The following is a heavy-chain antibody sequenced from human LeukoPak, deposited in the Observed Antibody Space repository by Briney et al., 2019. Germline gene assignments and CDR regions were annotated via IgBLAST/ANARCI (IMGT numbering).Heavy chain of an antibody. CDR3: ARGGGVGCSGGSCFLDY. V-gene: IGHV4-31*03. D-gene: IGHD2-15*01. CDR2: IDYSGSA. J-gene: IGHJ4*02. CDR1: GGSITSGGYY. Sequence: SETLSLTCTVSGGSITSGGYYFGWLRQYPGKGLEWIGYIDYSGSAYYNPSVEIRVSMAADTSKKQFSLRLTSVTAADTAIYCCARGGGVGCSGGSCFLDYWGPGTLVTVSS.